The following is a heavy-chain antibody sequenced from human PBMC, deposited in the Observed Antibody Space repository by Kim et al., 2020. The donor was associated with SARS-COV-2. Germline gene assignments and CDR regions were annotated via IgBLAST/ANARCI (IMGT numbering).Heavy chain of an antibody. CDR2: ISNSSSTI. CDR3: ARGSAI. CDR1: GFTFSTYN. V-gene: IGHV3-48*02. J-gene: IGHJ4*02. Sequence: GGSLRLSCAASGFTFSTYNMNWFRQAPGKGLEWVSYISNSSSTIYYADSVKGRFTVSRDNAKNSLFLQMNSLRDEDTAVYYCARGSAIWGQGTLVTVSS.